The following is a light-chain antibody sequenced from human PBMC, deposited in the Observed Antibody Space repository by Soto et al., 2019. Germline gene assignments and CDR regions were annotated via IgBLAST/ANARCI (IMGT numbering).Light chain of an antibody. Sequence: IQLTQSPSSLSASVGDRVTITCRASQGISSDLAWYQQKPGKAPKLLIYSASTLQNGVPSRFSGSGSGSDFTLTTSGLQSEDFATYYVPQLNSYPVSCGQVTGLEIK. CDR3: PQLNSYPVS. V-gene: IGKV1-9*01. J-gene: IGKJ5*01. CDR2: SAS. CDR1: QGISSD.